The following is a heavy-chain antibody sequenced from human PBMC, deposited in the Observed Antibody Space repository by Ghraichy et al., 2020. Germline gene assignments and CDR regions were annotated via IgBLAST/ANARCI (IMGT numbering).Heavy chain of an antibody. CDR2: ISGDTEKT. CDR1: GFLFSSFA. Sequence: GESMNISCAASGFLFSSFALGWVRQAPGKGLQWVAAISGDTEKTYYTDSVKGRFSISRDNSRKTLYLQMNTLRVEDTALYHCAKVIRDYGDVYGALDIWGQGTMVTVSS. J-gene: IGHJ3*02. V-gene: IGHV3-23*01. CDR3: AKVIRDYGDVYGALDI. D-gene: IGHD4-17*01.